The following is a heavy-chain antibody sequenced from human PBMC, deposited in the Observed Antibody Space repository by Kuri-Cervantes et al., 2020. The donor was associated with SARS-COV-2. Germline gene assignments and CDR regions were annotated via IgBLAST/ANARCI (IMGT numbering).Heavy chain of an antibody. D-gene: IGHD2-15*01. CDR3: TRVVEDALFDY. V-gene: IGHV3-48*01. CDR1: GFTFSSYS. CDR2: ISSSSSTI. J-gene: IGHJ4*02. Sequence: LSLTCAASGFTFSSYSMNWVRQAPGKGLEWVSYISSSSSTIYYSDSVKGRFTISRDNAKNSLYLQMNSLKTEDTAVYYCTRVVEDALFDYWGQGTLVTVSS.